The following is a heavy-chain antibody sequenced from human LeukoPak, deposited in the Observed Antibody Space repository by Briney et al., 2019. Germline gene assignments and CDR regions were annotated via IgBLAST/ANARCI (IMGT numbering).Heavy chain of an antibody. D-gene: IGHD3-22*01. CDR1: GFTLRTYG. J-gene: IGHJ5*02. Sequence: PGGSLRLSCAASGFTLRTYGMHWVRHAPGKGLEWVAFIRNDGSNKYYADSVKGRFTISRDNSKNTLYLQMNSLRAEDTAVYYCAKDPADYSDDTEGTYFDPWGQGTLVTASS. V-gene: IGHV3-30*02. CDR2: IRNDGSNK. CDR3: AKDPADYSDDTEGTYFDP.